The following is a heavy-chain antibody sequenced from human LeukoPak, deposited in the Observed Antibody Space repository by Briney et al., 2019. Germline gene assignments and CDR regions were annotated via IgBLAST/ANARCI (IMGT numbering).Heavy chain of an antibody. CDR1: GFTFSSYG. CDR3: AKPQDTGMDPFDY. Sequence: PGGSLRLSCAASGFTFSSYGMHWVRQAPGKGLEGVSCIRHDGSNKYYADSIKGRFTISRDNSKNTLYLQMNSLRAEDSAMYYCAKPQDTGMDPFDYWGQGTLVTVSS. CDR2: IRHDGSNK. J-gene: IGHJ4*02. D-gene: IGHD5-18*01. V-gene: IGHV3-30*02.